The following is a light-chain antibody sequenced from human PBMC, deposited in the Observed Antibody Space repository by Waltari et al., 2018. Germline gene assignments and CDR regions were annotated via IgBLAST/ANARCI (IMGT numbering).Light chain of an antibody. CDR3: TSFSSDSTPLV. CDR2: DVS. V-gene: IGLV2-14*03. J-gene: IGLJ1*01. Sequence: QSALTQPASVSGSLGQSITMSCTGTSSDIGIYNYVSWYQQHPGKAPKLLIYDVSNRPSGVFNRFSGSKSGNTASLTISGLQSEDEADYYCTSFSSDSTPLVFGTGTRVTV. CDR1: SSDIGIYNY.